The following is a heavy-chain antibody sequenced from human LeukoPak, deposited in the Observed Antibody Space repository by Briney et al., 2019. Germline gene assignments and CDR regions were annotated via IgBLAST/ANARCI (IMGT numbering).Heavy chain of an antibody. J-gene: IGHJ4*02. V-gene: IGHV4-34*01. CDR2: INHSGST. D-gene: IGHD4-4*01. CDR3: ARGSSTVTSELYSS. Sequence: SETLSLTCAVYGGSFSGYYWSWIRQSPGKGLEWIGEINHSGSTNYNPSLKSRVTISVDTSKNQFSLKLSSVTAADTAVYYCARGSSTVTSELYSSWGQGTLVTVSS. CDR1: GGSFSGYY.